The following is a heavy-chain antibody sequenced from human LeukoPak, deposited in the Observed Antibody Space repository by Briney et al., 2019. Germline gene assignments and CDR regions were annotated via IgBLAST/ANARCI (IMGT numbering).Heavy chain of an antibody. Sequence: PSETLSLTCTVSGGSISSYYWSWIRQPPGKGLEWIGYIYHSGSTNYNPSLKSRVTISVDTSKNQFSLKLSSVTAADTAVYYCARDILTGYSRRYYYYGMDVWGQGTTVTVSS. D-gene: IGHD3-9*01. V-gene: IGHV4-59*01. J-gene: IGHJ6*02. CDR2: IYHSGST. CDR1: GGSISSYY. CDR3: ARDILTGYSRRYYYYGMDV.